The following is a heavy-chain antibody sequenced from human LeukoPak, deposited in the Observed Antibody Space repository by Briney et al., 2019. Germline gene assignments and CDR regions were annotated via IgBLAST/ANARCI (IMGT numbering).Heavy chain of an antibody. D-gene: IGHD5-12*01. CDR3: ARDRATTYAFDI. J-gene: IGHJ3*02. CDR2: ISAYNGNT. V-gene: IGHV1-18*01. CDR1: GYTFTSYA. Sequence: GASVKVSCKASGYTFTSYAMHWVRQAPGQRLEWMGWISAYNGNTNYAQKLQGRVTMTTDTSTSTAYMELRSLRSDDTAVYYCARDRATTYAFDIWGQGTMVTVSS.